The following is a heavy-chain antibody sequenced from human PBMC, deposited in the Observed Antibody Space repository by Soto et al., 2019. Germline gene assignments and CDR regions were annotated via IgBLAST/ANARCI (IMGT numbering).Heavy chain of an antibody. D-gene: IGHD3-3*01. V-gene: IGHV4-39*07. CDR3: ARDRLYYDFWSGYYQFDY. J-gene: IGHJ4*02. Sequence: SETLCLTCTVSGGSISTSNYYWSGIRQPPGKGLEWIGDINHSGSTNYNPSLKSRVTISVDTSKNQFSLELGPVTAADTAEYYCARDRLYYDFWSGYYQFDYWGQGTLVTVSS. CDR1: GGSISTSNYY. CDR2: INHSGST.